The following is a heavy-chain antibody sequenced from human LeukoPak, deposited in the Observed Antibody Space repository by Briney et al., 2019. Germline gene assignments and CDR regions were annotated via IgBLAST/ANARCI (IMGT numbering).Heavy chain of an antibody. CDR1: GYTFTNYY. J-gene: IGHJ5*02. CDR3: ARHPSNYYDSSGYFGCFGP. CDR2: INPSGGGT. D-gene: IGHD3-22*01. Sequence: ASVKVSCKASGYTFTNYYMHWVRQAPGQGLEWMGIINPSGGGTTYAQKFQGRVSMTRDTSTSTFYMDLSSLRSEDTAVYYCARHPSNYYDSSGYFGCFGPWGQGTLVTVSS. V-gene: IGHV1-46*01.